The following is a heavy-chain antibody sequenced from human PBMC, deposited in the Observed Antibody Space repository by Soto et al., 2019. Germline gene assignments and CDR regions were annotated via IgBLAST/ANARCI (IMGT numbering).Heavy chain of an antibody. CDR1: GGSISSYY. CDR3: ARKESLFSGVDFDY. Sequence: SETLSLTCTVSGGSISSYYWSWIRQPPGKGLEWIGYIYYSGSTNYNPSLKSRVTISVDTSKNQFSLKLSSVTAADTAVYYCARKESLFSGVDFDYWGQGTLVTVSS. D-gene: IGHD3-10*02. V-gene: IGHV4-59*01. J-gene: IGHJ4*02. CDR2: IYYSGST.